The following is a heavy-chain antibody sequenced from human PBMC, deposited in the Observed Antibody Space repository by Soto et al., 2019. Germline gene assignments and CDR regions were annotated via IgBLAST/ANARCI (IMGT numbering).Heavy chain of an antibody. CDR2: IIPIFGTA. D-gene: IGHD3-10*01. V-gene: IGHV1-69*13. CDR3: ARDREGGVLLWFGEPRYYYGMDV. CDR1: GGTFGSYA. Sequence: GASVKVSCKASGGTFGSYAISWVRQAPGQGLEWMGGIIPIFGTANYAQKFQGRVTITADESTSTAYMELSSLRSEDTAVYYCARDREGGVLLWFGEPRYYYGMDVWGQGTTVTVSS. J-gene: IGHJ6*02.